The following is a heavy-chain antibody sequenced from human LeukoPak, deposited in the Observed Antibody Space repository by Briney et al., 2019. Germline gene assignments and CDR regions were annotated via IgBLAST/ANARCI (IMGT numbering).Heavy chain of an antibody. CDR1: DDSFSTHY. CDR2: ISSIGST. V-gene: IGHV4-59*11. CDR3: AGDPTRVIKGFDR. J-gene: IGHJ3*01. Sequence: PSETLSLTCSVSDDSFSTHYWTWIRQPPGKGLEWIGYISSIGSTNYNPSLKSRVTISVDTSKKQFSLKMTSVTAGDTAVYYGAGDPTRVIKGFDRGGQGKLATVPS. D-gene: IGHD4-17*01.